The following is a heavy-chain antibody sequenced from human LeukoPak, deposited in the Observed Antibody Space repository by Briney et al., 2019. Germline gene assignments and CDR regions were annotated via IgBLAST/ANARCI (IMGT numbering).Heavy chain of an antibody. CDR2: IYHSGNT. D-gene: IGHD5-12*01. CDR1: AYSISSGYY. Sequence: SETLSLTCTVSAYSISSGYYWGWIRQPPGKGLEWIGSIYHSGNTYYNPSLKSRVTMSVDTSKNQFSLNLRSVTAADTTVYYCARRKLRLFLYWGQGTLVTVSS. J-gene: IGHJ4*02. V-gene: IGHV4-38-2*02. CDR3: ARRKLRLFLY.